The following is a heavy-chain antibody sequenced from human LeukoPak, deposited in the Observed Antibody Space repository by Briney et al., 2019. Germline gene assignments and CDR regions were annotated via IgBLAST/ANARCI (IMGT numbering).Heavy chain of an antibody. D-gene: IGHD1-26*01. V-gene: IGHV4-4*07. CDR1: GGSISSYY. J-gene: IGHJ6*03. CDR3: ARDEVGALPAYYYYMDV. Sequence: SETLSLTCTVSGGSISSYYRSWIRQPAGKGLEWIGRIYTSGSTNYNPSLKSRVTMSVDTSKNQFSLKLSSVTAADTAVCYCARDEVGALPAYYYYMDVWGKGTTVTISS. CDR2: IYTSGST.